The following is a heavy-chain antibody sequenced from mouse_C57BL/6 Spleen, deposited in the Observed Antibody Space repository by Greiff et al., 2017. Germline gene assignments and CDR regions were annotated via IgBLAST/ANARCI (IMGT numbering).Heavy chain of an antibody. J-gene: IGHJ4*01. V-gene: IGHV1-64*01. CDR2: IHPNSGST. Sequence: QVQLQQPGAELVKPGASVKLSCKASGYTFTSYWMHWVKQRPGQGLEWIGMIHPNSGSTNYNEKFKSKATLTVDKSSSTAYMQLSSLTSEDSAVYYCARVDDGYYVGAVDYWGQGTSVTVSS. CDR3: ARVDDGYYVGAVDY. D-gene: IGHD2-3*01. CDR1: GYTFTSYW.